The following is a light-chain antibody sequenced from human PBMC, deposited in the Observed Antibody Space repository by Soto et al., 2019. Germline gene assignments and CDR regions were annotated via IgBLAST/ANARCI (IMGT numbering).Light chain of an antibody. CDR1: QSVSSN. CDR2: RAS. Sequence: ELVMTQSPATLSVSPGGRSTLSCMAVQSVSSNLAWYQQKPGQAPRLLIYRASTRATGIPARFSGSGSGTEFTLTISSLAPEDFEVYYCQQRSNWPITFGQGTRLEIK. V-gene: IGKV3-15*01. J-gene: IGKJ5*01. CDR3: QQRSNWPIT.